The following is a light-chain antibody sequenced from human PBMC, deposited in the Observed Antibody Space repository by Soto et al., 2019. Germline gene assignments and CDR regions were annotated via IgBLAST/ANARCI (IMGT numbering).Light chain of an antibody. CDR2: GAS. Sequence: ETVLTQSPGTLSFSPGERATLPCRASQSVSSSYLAWYQQVPGQAPRLLIYGASSRATAIPDTFTGSGSGTEFILTISNIEAEDVAIYYCQQRKKWPPITFGQGTRLEIK. CDR3: QQRKKWPPIT. V-gene: IGKV3D-20*02. J-gene: IGKJ5*01. CDR1: QSVSSSY.